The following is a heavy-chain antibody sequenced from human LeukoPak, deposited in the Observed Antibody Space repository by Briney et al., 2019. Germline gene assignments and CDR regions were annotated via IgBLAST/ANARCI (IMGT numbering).Heavy chain of an antibody. CDR2: IIPILGIA. CDR1: GATFGTYA. D-gene: IGHD2-15*01. J-gene: IGHJ3*02. CDR3: ATRGGLRTFDI. V-gene: IGHV1-69*04. Sequence: SVKSSCKASGATFGTYAISWVRQPPGKGLEWMGRIIPILGIANYAQKFQGRVTITADKSTSTAYMELSSLRSEDTAVYYCATRGGLRTFDIWGQGTMVTVSS.